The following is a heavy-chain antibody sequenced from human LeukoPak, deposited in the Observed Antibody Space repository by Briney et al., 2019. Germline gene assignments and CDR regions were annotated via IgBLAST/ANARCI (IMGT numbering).Heavy chain of an antibody. J-gene: IGHJ6*02. V-gene: IGHV3-30-3*01. D-gene: IGHD6-13*01. CDR3: ARVLYSSSWLNYYYYGMDV. CDR1: GFTFSSYA. Sequence: GGSLRLSCAASGFTFSSYAMHWVRQAPGKGLEWVAVISYDGSNKYYADSVKGRFTISRDNSKNTLYLQMNSLRAEDTAVYYCARVLYSSSWLNYYYYGMDVWGQGTTVTVSS. CDR2: ISYDGSNK.